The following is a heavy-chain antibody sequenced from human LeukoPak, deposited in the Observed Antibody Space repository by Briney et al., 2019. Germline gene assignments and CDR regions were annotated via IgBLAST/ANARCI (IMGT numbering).Heavy chain of an antibody. Sequence: GGSLRLSCAASGFTFSSYWMSWVRQAPGKGLEWVANIKQDGSEKYYVDSVKGRFTISRDNAKNSLYLQMNSLRAEDTAVYYCARDSLLRFGELPGDYWGQGTLVTVSS. J-gene: IGHJ4*02. CDR1: GFTFSSYW. CDR2: IKQDGSEK. D-gene: IGHD3-10*01. V-gene: IGHV3-7*01. CDR3: ARDSLLRFGELPGDY.